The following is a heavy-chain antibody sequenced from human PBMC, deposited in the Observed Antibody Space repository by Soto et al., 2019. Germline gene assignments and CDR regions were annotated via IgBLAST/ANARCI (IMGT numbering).Heavy chain of an antibody. CDR1: GDSISTSTYY. D-gene: IGHD6-13*01. Sequence: SETLSLTCTVSGDSISTSTYYWGWTRQPPGKGLEWIGSIFRGTNTYYNPSLKSRVTISADTSKNQFSLKLTSVTGADTAVYYCVRCNSCLWGQGTLVTVSS. CDR2: IFRGTNT. J-gene: IGHJ4*02. V-gene: IGHV4-39*01. CDR3: VRCNSCL.